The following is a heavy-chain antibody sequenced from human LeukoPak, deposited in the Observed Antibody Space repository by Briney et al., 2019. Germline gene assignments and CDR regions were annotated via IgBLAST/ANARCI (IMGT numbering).Heavy chain of an antibody. Sequence: SETLSLTCSVSGSMYNYYWSWIRQPPGKGLEWIGYIHYNGITNYDPSLKSRVTMSVDTSKNQFSLKLSSVTAADTAVYYCARDSASAAFDIWGQGTMVTVSS. CDR2: IHYNGIT. J-gene: IGHJ3*02. CDR1: GSMYNYY. V-gene: IGHV4-59*12. D-gene: IGHD4/OR15-4a*01. CDR3: ARDSASAAFDI.